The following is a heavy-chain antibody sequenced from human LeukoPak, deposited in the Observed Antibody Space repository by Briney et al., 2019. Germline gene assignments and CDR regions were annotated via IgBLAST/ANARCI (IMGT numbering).Heavy chain of an antibody. CDR3: ANDHNYYHSSGAFDY. CDR2: ISGSGSTI. V-gene: IGHV3-11*01. Sequence: GGSLRLSGAASGFTFSDYYMNWIRQGPGKGLEWVSYISGSGSTIYYADSVKGRFTISRDNAKNALYLQMNSLRPEDTALYYCANDHNYYHSSGAFDYWGQGTLVTVSS. D-gene: IGHD3-22*01. CDR1: GFTFSDYY. J-gene: IGHJ4*02.